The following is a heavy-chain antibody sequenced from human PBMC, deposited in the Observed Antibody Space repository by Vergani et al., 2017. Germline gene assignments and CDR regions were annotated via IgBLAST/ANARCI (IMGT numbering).Heavy chain of an antibody. V-gene: IGHV1-69*02. Sequence: QVQLVQSGAEVKKPGSSVKVSCKASGGTFSSYTISWVRQAPGQGLEWMGRIIPNLGIANYAQKFQGRVTITADKSPRTAYMELSSLRSEDTAVYYCAGAKDNWNDHHPGYYYYGMDVWGQGTTVTVAS. J-gene: IGHJ6*02. D-gene: IGHD1-20*01. CDR1: GGTFSSYT. CDR3: AGAKDNWNDHHPGYYYYGMDV. CDR2: IIPNLGIA.